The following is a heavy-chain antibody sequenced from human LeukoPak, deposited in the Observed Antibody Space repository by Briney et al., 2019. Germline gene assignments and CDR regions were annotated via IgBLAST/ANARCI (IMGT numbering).Heavy chain of an antibody. CDR3: ARGEMAAAGQTNNWFDP. V-gene: IGHV4-39*01. J-gene: IGHJ5*02. Sequence: PSETLSLTCSVSGGSISSGYYYWGWIRQPPGKGLEWIGSIYYSGSTFYNPSLKSRVTVSVDTSKNQFSLNVNSVTAADTAVYYCARGEMAAAGQTNNWFDPWGQGTLVTVSS. D-gene: IGHD6-13*01. CDR1: GGSISSGYYY. CDR2: IYYSGST.